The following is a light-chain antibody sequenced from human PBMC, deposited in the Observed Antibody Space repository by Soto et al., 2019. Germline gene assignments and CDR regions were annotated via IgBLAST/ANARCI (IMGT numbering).Light chain of an antibody. CDR1: QGISNF. J-gene: IGKJ5*01. V-gene: IGKV1-27*01. CDR2: AAS. CDR3: QKYSSVIT. Sequence: DIRMTQSPSSLSASVGDRVTSSCRASQGISNFLAWYQQKPGKVPKLLISAASTLQSGVPSRFSGSGSGTDFTLTITSLQPEDVATYYCQKYSSVITFGQGTRLEIK.